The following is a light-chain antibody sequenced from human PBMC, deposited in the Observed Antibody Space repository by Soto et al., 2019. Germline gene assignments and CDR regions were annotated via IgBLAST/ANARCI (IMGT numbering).Light chain of an antibody. CDR1: ETIIDY. V-gene: IGKV1-39*01. J-gene: IGKJ2*01. CDR2: SSS. CDR3: QQSVSVPRT. Sequence: DIQMSQSPSSLSASVGDSVTITCRASETIIDYLNWYQQQPGEAPKLLIFSSSSLHSGVPSRFRGSGSGTHFTLPIRSRQPEDFATYFCQQSVSVPRTFGQGTKL.